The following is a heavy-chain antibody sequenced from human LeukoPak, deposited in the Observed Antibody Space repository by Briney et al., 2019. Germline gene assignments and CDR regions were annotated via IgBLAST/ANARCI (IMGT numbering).Heavy chain of an antibody. CDR1: GFTFSSYW. D-gene: IGHD3-16*01. Sequence: GGSLRLSCAASGFTFSSYWMNWARKAPGKGLEWVASINHNGNVNYYVDSVKGRFTISRDNAKNSLYLQMSNLRAEDTAVYFCARGGGLDVWGQGATVTVSS. CDR2: INHNGNVN. J-gene: IGHJ6*02. CDR3: ARGGGLDV. V-gene: IGHV3-7*03.